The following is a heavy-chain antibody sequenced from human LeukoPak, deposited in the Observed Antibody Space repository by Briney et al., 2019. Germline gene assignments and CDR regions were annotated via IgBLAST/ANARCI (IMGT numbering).Heavy chain of an antibody. D-gene: IGHD3-10*01. CDR1: GFTFSSYN. J-gene: IGHJ6*03. CDR3: ARVARGDYYYYYMDV. V-gene: IGHV3-21*01. CDR2: ISSSRSYI. Sequence: GGSLRLSCAASGFTFSSYNMNWVRQAPGKGLEWVSYISSSRSYIYYADSVKGRFTISRDNAKNSLYLQMNSLRAEDTAVYYCARVARGDYYYYYMDVWGKGTTVTVSS.